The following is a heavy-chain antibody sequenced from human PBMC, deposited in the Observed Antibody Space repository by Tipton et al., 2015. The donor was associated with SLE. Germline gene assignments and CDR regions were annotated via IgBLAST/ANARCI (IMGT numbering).Heavy chain of an antibody. CDR1: GGSISSSNW. J-gene: IGHJ4*02. Sequence: LSLTCAVSGGSISSSNWWTWVRQPPGKGLEWIGEIYHGGSTNYNPSLKSRVTISVDTSDNQFSLMLTSVTAADTAVYYCARGGVSAAGYFDYWGQGTLAIVSS. D-gene: IGHD6-13*01. CDR3: ARGGVSAAGYFDY. V-gene: IGHV4-4*02. CDR2: IYHGGST.